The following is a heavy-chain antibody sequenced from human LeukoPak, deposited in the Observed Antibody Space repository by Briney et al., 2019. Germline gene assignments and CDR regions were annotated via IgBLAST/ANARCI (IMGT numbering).Heavy chain of an antibody. J-gene: IGHJ1*01. Sequence: ASVKVSCKASGGTFSSYAISWVRQAPGQGLEWMGGIIPIFGTANYAQKFQGRVTITADKSTSRAYIELSSLRSEDTAGYYCAGSKNYGDYPVVFQHWGQGTLVTVSS. CDR3: AGSKNYGDYPVVFQH. CDR2: IIPIFGTA. D-gene: IGHD4-17*01. V-gene: IGHV1-69*06. CDR1: GGTFSSYA.